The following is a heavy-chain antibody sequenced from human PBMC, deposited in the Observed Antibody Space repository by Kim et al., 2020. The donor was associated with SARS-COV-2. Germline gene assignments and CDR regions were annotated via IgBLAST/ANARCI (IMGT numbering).Heavy chain of an antibody. CDR1: GYTFTSHG. J-gene: IGHJ6*02. CDR2: ISAYNGNT. Sequence: ASVKVSCKASGYTFTSHGISWVRQAPGQGLEWMGWISAYNGNTNYAQKLQGRVTMTTDTSTSTAYMELRSLRSDDTAVYYCARATTVTKRPYYYYSMDVWGQGTTVTVSS. CDR3: ARATTVTKRPYYYYSMDV. D-gene: IGHD4-17*01. V-gene: IGHV1-18*01.